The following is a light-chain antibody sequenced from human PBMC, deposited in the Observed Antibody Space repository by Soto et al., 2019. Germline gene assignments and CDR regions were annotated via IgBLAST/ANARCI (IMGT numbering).Light chain of an antibody. CDR3: QQDGSSPIT. V-gene: IGKV3-20*01. Sequence: EIVLPQSPGTLSLSPGERATLSCRASQSVSSSYLAWYQQKPGQAPRLLIYGASSRATGIPDRFSGSGSGTDFTLTISRLEPEDFAVYYCQQDGSSPITFGQGTRLEIK. CDR2: GAS. CDR1: QSVSSSY. J-gene: IGKJ5*01.